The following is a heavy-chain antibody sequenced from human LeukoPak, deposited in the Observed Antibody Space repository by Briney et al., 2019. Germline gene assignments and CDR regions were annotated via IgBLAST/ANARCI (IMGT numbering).Heavy chain of an antibody. CDR2: MNPNSGNT. CDR3: ARGGGSSGPERY. Sequence: GASVKVSCRASGYTFTSYDINWVRQAGGQGREGIGVMNPNSGNTGYAQKFQGRVTMTRNTSMSTAYMELSSLRSEDTAVYYCARGGGSSGPERYRGQRTLVSASS. CDR1: GYTFTSYD. V-gene: IGHV1-8*01. D-gene: IGHD3-22*01. J-gene: IGHJ4*02.